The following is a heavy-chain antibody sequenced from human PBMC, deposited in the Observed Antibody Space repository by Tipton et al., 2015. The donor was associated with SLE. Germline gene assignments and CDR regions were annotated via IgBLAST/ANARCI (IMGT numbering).Heavy chain of an antibody. Sequence: SLRLSCAASGFTFDDYAMHWVRQAPGKGLEWVSVIYSGGSTYYADSVKGRFTISRDNSKNTLYLQMNSLRAEDTAVYYCARDPGYFDYWGQGTLVTVSS. V-gene: IGHV3-53*01. CDR2: IYSGGST. CDR3: ARDPGYFDY. J-gene: IGHJ4*02. CDR1: GFTFDDYA.